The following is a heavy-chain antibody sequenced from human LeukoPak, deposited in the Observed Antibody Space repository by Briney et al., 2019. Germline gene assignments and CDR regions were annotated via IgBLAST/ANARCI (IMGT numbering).Heavy chain of an antibody. CDR3: APEGYCSSTSCYAPP. J-gene: IGHJ5*02. D-gene: IGHD2-2*01. Sequence: GGSLRLSCAASGFTFSSYSMNWVRQAPGKGLEWVSYISSSSSTIYYADSVKGRFTISRDNAKNSLYLQMNSLRAEDTAVHYCAPEGYCSSTSCYAPPWGQGTLVTVSS. CDR2: ISSSSSTI. V-gene: IGHV3-48*01. CDR1: GFTFSSYS.